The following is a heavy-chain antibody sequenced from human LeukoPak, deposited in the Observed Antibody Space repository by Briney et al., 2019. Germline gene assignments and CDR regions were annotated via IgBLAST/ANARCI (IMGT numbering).Heavy chain of an antibody. D-gene: IGHD4-17*01. CDR2: IYPGDSDT. Sequence: GESLKISCKGSGYSFTTYWIGWVRQMPGKGLERMGIIYPGDSDTRYSPSFQGHVTISADKSMSTAYLQWSSLKASDTAMYYCVRLDGDYVSFFDYWGQGTLVTVSS. CDR3: VRLDGDYVSFFDY. V-gene: IGHV5-51*01. CDR1: GYSFTTYW. J-gene: IGHJ4*02.